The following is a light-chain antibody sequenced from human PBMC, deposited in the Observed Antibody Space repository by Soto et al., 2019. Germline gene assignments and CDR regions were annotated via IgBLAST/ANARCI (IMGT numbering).Light chain of an antibody. Sequence: QSALTQPASVSGSPGQSITISCTGTSSDVGNYNYVSWYQQHPGKAPKLMIFEVSDRPSGVSNRFSGSKSGNTASLTISGLQAEDEAYYYCSSYISSFSHVFGTGTKLTVL. CDR3: SSYISSFSHV. V-gene: IGLV2-14*01. CDR1: SSDVGNYNY. CDR2: EVS. J-gene: IGLJ1*01.